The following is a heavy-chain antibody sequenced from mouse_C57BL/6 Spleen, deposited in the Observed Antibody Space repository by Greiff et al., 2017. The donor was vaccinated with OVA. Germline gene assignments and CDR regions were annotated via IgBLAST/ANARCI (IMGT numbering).Heavy chain of an antibody. V-gene: IGHV5-17*01. D-gene: IGHD4-1*01. Sequence: EVKLVESGGGLVKPGGSLKLSCAASGFTFSDYGMHWVRQAPEKGLEWVAYISSGSSTIYYADTVKGRFTISRDNAKNTLFLQMTSLRSEDTAMYYCARPTNWDFGAMDYWGQGTSVTVSS. CDR2: ISSGSSTI. CDR1: GFTFSDYG. J-gene: IGHJ4*01. CDR3: ARPTNWDFGAMDY.